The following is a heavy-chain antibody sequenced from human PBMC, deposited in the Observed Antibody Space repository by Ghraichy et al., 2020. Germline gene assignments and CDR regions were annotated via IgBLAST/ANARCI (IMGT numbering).Heavy chain of an antibody. CDR1: GHTLTDLF. D-gene: IGHD2-15*01. J-gene: IGHJ5*02. CDR2: IDPEDGET. V-gene: IGHV1-24*01. CDR3: ATGKYCSGGRCYSDNWFDP. Sequence: ASVKVSCKVYGHTLTDLFIHWVRQAPGKGLEWMGGIDPEDGETVYAQNFQDRLTMTEDTSTDTAYMELRSLRSEDTAMYYCATGKYCSGGRCYSDNWFDPWGQGTLVTVAS.